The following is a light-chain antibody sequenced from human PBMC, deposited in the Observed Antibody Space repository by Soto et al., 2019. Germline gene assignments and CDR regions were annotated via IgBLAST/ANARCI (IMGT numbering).Light chain of an antibody. CDR3: QQYGSSPWT. J-gene: IGKJ1*01. Sequence: EIVLTQSPGTLSLSPGERATLSCRASQSVSSSYLAWYQQKPGQAPRLLIYGASSRATGIPDRFSGSGSGTDFTLNISRLEPEYFAVYYCQQYGSSPWTFGQGPKVALK. CDR2: GAS. CDR1: QSVSSSY. V-gene: IGKV3-20*01.